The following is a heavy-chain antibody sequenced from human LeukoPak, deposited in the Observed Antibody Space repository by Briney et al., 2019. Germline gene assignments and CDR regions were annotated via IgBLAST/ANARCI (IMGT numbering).Heavy chain of an antibody. Sequence: PSQTLSLTCAVSGASISSGSYSWRWIRQPPAKGLEWIGYIYHSGSTYDNPSLSSRVTISVYRSKNQFSLKLSSVTAADTAVYYCARSGYYTVGTFDIWGQGTMVTVSS. CDR1: GASISSGSYS. J-gene: IGHJ3*02. V-gene: IGHV4-30-2*01. D-gene: IGHD3/OR15-3a*01. CDR2: IYHSGST. CDR3: ARSGYYTVGTFDI.